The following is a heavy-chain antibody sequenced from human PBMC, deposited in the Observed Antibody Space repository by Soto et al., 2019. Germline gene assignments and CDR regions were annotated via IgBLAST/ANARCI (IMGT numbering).Heavy chain of an antibody. CDR2: IYSGGYT. J-gene: IGHJ4*02. CDR1: GFTVSNNY. D-gene: IGHD2-2*01. CDR3: ASQPGGGGY. V-gene: IGHV3-53*01. Sequence: EVQLVESGGGLIQPGGSLRLSCAVSGFTVSNNYMSWVRQAPGKGLEGVSVIYSGGYTAYGDSVKGRFTISRDNSKNTPFLKIKSPEPARPAVFCWASQPGGGGYWGQGTLVTVSS.